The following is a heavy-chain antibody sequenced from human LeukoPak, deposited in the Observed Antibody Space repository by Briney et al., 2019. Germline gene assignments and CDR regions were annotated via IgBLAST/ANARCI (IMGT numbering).Heavy chain of an antibody. Sequence: HPGRSLRLSCAVSGFTFSSYAMSWVRQAPGKGLEWVSAISGSGGSTYYADSVKGRFTISRDNSKNTLYLQMNSLRAEGTAVYYCAREGSGGWAISDWGQGTLVTVSS. CDR2: ISGSGGST. J-gene: IGHJ4*02. CDR3: AREGSGGWAISD. D-gene: IGHD6-25*01. V-gene: IGHV3-23*01. CDR1: GFTFSSYA.